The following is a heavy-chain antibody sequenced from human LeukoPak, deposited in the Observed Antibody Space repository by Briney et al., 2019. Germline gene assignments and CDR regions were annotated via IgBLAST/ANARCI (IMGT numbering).Heavy chain of an antibody. CDR2: FDPEDGET. J-gene: IGHJ4*02. CDR3: AAYSGSYYSFDY. V-gene: IGHV1-24*01. D-gene: IGHD1-26*01. CDR1: GYTLTDLS. Sequence: ASVKVSCKVSGYTLTDLSMHWVRQAPGKGLEWMVGFDPEDGETIYAQKFQGRVTMTEDTSTDTAYMEVSSLRSEDTAVYYCAAYSGSYYSFDYWGQGTLVTVSS.